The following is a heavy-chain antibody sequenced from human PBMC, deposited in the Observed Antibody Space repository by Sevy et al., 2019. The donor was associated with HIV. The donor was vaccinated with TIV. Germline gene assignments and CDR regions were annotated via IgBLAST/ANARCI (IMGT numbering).Heavy chain of an antibody. CDR3: ARARDIVVVPAAMDYYYGMDV. V-gene: IGHV3-21*01. Sequence: GGSLRLSCAASGFTFSSYSMNWVRQAPGKGLEWVSSISSSSSYIYYADSVKGRFTISRDNAKNSLYLQMNSLRAEDTAVYYCARARDIVVVPAAMDYYYGMDVWGQGTTVTVSS. D-gene: IGHD2-2*01. CDR2: ISSSSSYI. CDR1: GFTFSSYS. J-gene: IGHJ6*02.